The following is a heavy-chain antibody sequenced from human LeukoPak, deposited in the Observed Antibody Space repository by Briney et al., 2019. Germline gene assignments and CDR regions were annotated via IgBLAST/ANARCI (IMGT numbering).Heavy chain of an antibody. V-gene: IGHV1-46*01. CDR2: INASGGST. CDR3: ARGYSSGWYYYYGMDV. D-gene: IGHD6-19*01. CDR1: GYTFTSYY. J-gene: IGHJ6*02. Sequence: VASVKVSCKASGYTFTSYYMHWVRQAPGQGLEWMGIINASGGSTSYAQKFQDRVTMTRDTSTSTVYMELSSLRSEDTAVYYCARGYSSGWYYYYGMDVWGQGTTVTVSS.